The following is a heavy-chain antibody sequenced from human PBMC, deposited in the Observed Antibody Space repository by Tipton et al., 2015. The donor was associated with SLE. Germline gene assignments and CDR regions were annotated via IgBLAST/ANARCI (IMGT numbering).Heavy chain of an antibody. J-gene: IGHJ4*02. D-gene: IGHD7-27*01. CDR3: ARVLTGSCFDN. Sequence: TLSLTCAVYGGSFSSYYWSWIRQPPGKGLEWIGEINHSGSTNYNPSFTSRVTISADTSKNQFSLTLSSVTAADTALYYCARVLTGSCFDNWGQGTLVTVSS. V-gene: IGHV4-34*01. CDR1: GGSFSSYY. CDR2: INHSGST.